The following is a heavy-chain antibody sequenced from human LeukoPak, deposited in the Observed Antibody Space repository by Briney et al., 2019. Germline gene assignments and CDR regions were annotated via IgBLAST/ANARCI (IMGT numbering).Heavy chain of an antibody. CDR3: ARVRVRRYSYGTKGGPYFDY. D-gene: IGHD5-18*01. Sequence: SETPSLTCAVYGGSFSGYYWSWIRQPPGKGLEWIGEINHSGSTNYNPSLKSRVTISVDTSKNQFSLKLSSVTAADTAVYYCARVRVRRYSYGTKGGPYFDYWGQGTLVTVSS. CDR1: GGSFSGYY. J-gene: IGHJ4*02. CDR2: INHSGST. V-gene: IGHV4-34*01.